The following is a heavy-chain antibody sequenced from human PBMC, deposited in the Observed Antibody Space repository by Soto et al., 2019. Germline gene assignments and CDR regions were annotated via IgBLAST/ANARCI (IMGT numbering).Heavy chain of an antibody. CDR3: ARSDGRY. CDR1: GGSIRSYY. CDR2: IYYSGRT. Sequence: PETLYLTCTVSGGSIRSYYWSCIRQPPGKGLEWIGYIYYSGRTNYNPSLKSRVTISADTSKNQFSLKLSSVTAADTVVYYCARSDGRYWGQGTLVTVSS. J-gene: IGHJ4*02. V-gene: IGHV4-59*01.